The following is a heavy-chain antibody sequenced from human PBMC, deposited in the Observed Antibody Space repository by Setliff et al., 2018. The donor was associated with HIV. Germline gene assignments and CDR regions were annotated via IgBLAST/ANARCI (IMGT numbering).Heavy chain of an antibody. J-gene: IGHJ6*03. D-gene: IGHD3-10*01. V-gene: IGHV4-39*01. Sequence: SETLSLTCTVSAGSISSRTYFWGWIRQPPGKGLEWIGSVSYSGSTHYNPSLKSRVTISADTSKNQFSLKLNPVTAADTAVYYCARHLRQLFSSDFYFYYYYMDVWGKGTTVTVSS. CDR3: ARHLRQLFSSDFYFYYYYMDV. CDR2: VSYSGST. CDR1: AGSISSRTYF.